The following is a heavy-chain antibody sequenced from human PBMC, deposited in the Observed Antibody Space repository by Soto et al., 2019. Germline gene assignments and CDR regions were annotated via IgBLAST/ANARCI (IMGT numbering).Heavy chain of an antibody. D-gene: IGHD3-16*02. V-gene: IGHV3-23*01. CDR3: LKEKDYDFVWGCDRYPSHS. CDR2: IIGSGST. Sequence: AGSLTLSCTAAGFTFRTCAMTWFRQAPGKGLEWVSAIIGSGSTFYANSVKVRFTISTDNSRNTVPLQMHSPRAADSAIYYCLKEKDYDFVWGCDRYPSHSWGQGTLVTVSS. CDR1: GFTFRTCA. J-gene: IGHJ4*02.